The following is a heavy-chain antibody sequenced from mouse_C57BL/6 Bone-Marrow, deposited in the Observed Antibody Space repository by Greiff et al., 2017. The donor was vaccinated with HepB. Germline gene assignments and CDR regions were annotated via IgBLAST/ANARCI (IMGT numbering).Heavy chain of an antibody. CDR2: IWWDDDK. J-gene: IGHJ4*01. V-gene: IGHV8-8*01. Sequence: QVTLKVSGPGILQPSQTLSLTCSFSGFSLSTFGMGVGWIRHPSGKGLEWLAHIWWDDDKYYNPALKSRLTISKDTSKNQVFLKIANVDTADTATYYCARSAYYSNFHAMDYWGQGTAVTVSA. CDR1: GFSLSTFGMG. D-gene: IGHD2-5*01. CDR3: ARSAYYSNFHAMDY.